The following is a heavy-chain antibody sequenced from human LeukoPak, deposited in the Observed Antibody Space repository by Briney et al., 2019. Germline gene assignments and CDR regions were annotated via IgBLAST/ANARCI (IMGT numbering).Heavy chain of an antibody. Sequence: SETLSLTCTVSGGSFSSYYWTWIRQPAGKGLEWIGRIYNSGTTNYSPSLESRVTMSLDTSKNRFSLSLSSVTAADTAVYYCARDRLGAAGHWRIDVWGRGTLVTVSS. CDR3: ARDRLGAAGHWRIDV. CDR1: GGSFSSYY. J-gene: IGHJ2*01. CDR2: IYNSGTT. V-gene: IGHV4-4*07. D-gene: IGHD1-26*01.